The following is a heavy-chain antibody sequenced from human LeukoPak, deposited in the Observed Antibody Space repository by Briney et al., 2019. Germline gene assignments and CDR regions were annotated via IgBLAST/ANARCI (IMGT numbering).Heavy chain of an antibody. Sequence: SETLSLTCTVSGGSFSSYYWTWIRQPAGKGLEWIGRIYNSGTTNYSPSLESRVTMSLDTSKNRFSLSLSSVTAADTAVYYCARDRLGAAGHWRIDVWGRGTLVTVSS. CDR3: ARDRLGAAGHWRIDV. CDR1: GGSFSSYY. J-gene: IGHJ2*01. CDR2: IYNSGTT. V-gene: IGHV4-4*07. D-gene: IGHD1-26*01.